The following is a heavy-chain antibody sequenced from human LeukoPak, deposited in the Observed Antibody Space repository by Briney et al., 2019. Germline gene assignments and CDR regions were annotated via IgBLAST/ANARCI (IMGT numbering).Heavy chain of an antibody. CDR1: GFTFSSYW. D-gene: IGHD6-13*01. CDR3: AKLAAAGY. CDR2: IYSGGTT. J-gene: IGHJ4*02. Sequence: GGSLRLSCAASGFTFSSYWMSWVRQAPGKGLEWVSVIYSGGTTYYADFVKGRFIISRDNSKNTLYLQMNSLRAEDTAVYYCAKLAAAGYWGQGTLVTVSS. V-gene: IGHV3-66*01.